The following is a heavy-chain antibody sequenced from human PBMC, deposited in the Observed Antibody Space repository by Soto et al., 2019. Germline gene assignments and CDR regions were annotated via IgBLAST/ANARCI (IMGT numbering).Heavy chain of an antibody. CDR2: ISGSGGST. D-gene: IGHD1-26*01. V-gene: IGHV3-23*01. Sequence: GGSLRLSCAASGFTFSSYAMSWVRQAPGKGLEWVSAISGSGGSTYYADSVKGRFTISRDNSKNTLYLQMNSLRVEDTAVYYCARGRGSGSFYQLDYWGQGTLVTVSS. J-gene: IGHJ4*02. CDR1: GFTFSSYA. CDR3: ARGRGSGSFYQLDY.